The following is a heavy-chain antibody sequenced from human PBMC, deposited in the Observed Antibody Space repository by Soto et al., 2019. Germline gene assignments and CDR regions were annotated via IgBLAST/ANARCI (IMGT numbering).Heavy chain of an antibody. V-gene: IGHV1-18*04. CDR2: ISAYNGNT. CDR3: ARDRERITIFGVVTPYYYYGMDV. CDR1: GYTFTSYG. J-gene: IGHJ6*02. Sequence: GASVKVSCKASGYTFTSYGISWVRQAPGQGLEWMGWISAYNGNTNYAQKLQGRVTMTTDASTSTAYMELRSLRSDDTAVYYCARDRERITIFGVVTPYYYYGMDVWGQGTTVTVSS. D-gene: IGHD3-3*01.